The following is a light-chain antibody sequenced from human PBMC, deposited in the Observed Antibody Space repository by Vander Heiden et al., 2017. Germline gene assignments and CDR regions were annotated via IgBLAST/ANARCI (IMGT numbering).Light chain of an antibody. V-gene: IGKV3-11*01. J-gene: IGKJ2*01. CDR2: NTS. CDR1: QNIGNY. CDR3: QQRSHWPPFT. Sequence: ETVLTQSPATLSLSPGERATLSCRASQNIGNYLAWYQQKPGQPPRLLIYNTSNRATGIPARFSGSGSGTDFTLTISSREPEDFAVYYCQQRSHWPPFTFGQGTKLXI.